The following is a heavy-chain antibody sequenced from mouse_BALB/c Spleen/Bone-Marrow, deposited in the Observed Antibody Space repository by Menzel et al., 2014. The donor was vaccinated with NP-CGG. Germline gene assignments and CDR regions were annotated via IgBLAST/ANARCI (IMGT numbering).Heavy chain of an antibody. CDR3: ARGDYGGFAY. D-gene: IGHD2-4*01. CDR1: GFNIKDTH. CDR2: IDPANGNT. V-gene: IGHV14-3*02. J-gene: IGHJ3*01. Sequence: VQLQQSGAELVKPGASVKLSCTASGFNIKDTHMHWVKQRPEQGLEWIGRIDPANGNTKYDPKFQGKATITADTSSNTAYLQLSSLTSEDTAVYYCARGDYGGFAYWGQGTLVTVSA.